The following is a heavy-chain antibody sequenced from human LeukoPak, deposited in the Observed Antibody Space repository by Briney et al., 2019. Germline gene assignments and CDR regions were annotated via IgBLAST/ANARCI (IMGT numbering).Heavy chain of an antibody. V-gene: IGHV4-59*12. CDR3: ASARWDY. J-gene: IGHJ4*02. CDR1: GGSISSYY. CDR2: IYYSGST. Sequence: SETLSLTCTVSGGSISSYYWSWIRQPPGKGLEWIGYIYYSGSTNYSPSLKSRVTISVDKSNNQFSLKLTSLTAADTAVYYCASARWDYWGQGTLVTVSS.